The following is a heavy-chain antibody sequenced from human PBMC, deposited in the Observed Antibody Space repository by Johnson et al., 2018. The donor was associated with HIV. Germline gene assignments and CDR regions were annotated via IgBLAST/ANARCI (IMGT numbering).Heavy chain of an antibody. CDR3: ARVEGGSSSNAFDI. J-gene: IGHJ3*02. CDR1: GFTFSSYA. V-gene: IGHV3-30-3*01. Sequence: QMQLVESGGGVVQPGRSLRLSCAASGFTFSSYAMHWVRQAPGKGLEWVAVISYDGSNKYYADSVKGRFTISRDNSKNTLYLQMNSLRAEDTAVYYCARVEGGSSSNAFDIWGPDTMVTVSS. CDR2: ISYDGSNK. D-gene: IGHD6-13*01.